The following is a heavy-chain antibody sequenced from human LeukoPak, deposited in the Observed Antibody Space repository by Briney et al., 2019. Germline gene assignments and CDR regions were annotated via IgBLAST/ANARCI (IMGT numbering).Heavy chain of an antibody. CDR1: GGTFTSYT. D-gene: IGHD3-16*01. J-gene: IGHJ4*02. V-gene: IGHV1-69*05. CDR2: IIPIFGTT. CDR3: ARDPRVGGDY. Sequence: SVKVSCKASGGTFTSYTISWVRQAPGQGLEWMGGIIPIFGTTNYAQNFQGRVTITTDESTSTAYMELRSLRSDDTAVYYCARDPRVGGDYWGQGTLVTVSS.